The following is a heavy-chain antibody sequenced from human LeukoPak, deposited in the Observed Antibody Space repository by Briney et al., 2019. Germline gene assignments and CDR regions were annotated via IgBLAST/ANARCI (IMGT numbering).Heavy chain of an antibody. CDR2: ISYDGSNK. D-gene: IGHD5-18*01. V-gene: IGHV3-30*18. CDR1: GFTFSSYG. J-gene: IGHJ4*02. Sequence: GGSLRLSCPASGFTFSSYGMHWVRQAPGKGLEWVAVISYDGSNKYYADSVKGRFTISRDNSKNTLYLQMNSLRAEDTAVYYCAKDLGIQLWLWESYFDYWGQGTLVTVSS. CDR3: AKDLGIQLWLWESYFDY.